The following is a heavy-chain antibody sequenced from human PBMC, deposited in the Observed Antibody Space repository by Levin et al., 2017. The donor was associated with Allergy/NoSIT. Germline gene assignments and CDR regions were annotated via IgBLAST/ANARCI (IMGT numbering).Heavy chain of an antibody. Sequence: KISCKASGGTFSSYAISWVRQAPGQGLEWMGGIIPIFGTANYAQKFQGRVTITADESTSTAYMELSSLRSEDTAVYYCARDPYLRIAVAGTPYYGMDVWGQGTTVTVSS. J-gene: IGHJ6*02. V-gene: IGHV1-69*01. CDR2: IIPIFGTA. D-gene: IGHD6-19*01. CDR3: ARDPYLRIAVAGTPYYGMDV. CDR1: GGTFSSYA.